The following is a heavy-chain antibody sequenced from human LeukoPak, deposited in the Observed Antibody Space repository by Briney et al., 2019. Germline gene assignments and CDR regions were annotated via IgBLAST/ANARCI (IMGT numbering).Heavy chain of an antibody. CDR2: ISGSGGST. Sequence: GGSLRLSCGTSGFTFSNASISWVRQAPGKGLEWVSAISGSGGSTYYADSVKGRFTISRDNSKNTLYLQMNSLRAEDTAVYYCAKEPSTYRAFDIWGQGTMVTVSS. CDR1: GFTFSNAS. CDR3: AKEPSTYRAFDI. J-gene: IGHJ3*02. V-gene: IGHV3-23*01.